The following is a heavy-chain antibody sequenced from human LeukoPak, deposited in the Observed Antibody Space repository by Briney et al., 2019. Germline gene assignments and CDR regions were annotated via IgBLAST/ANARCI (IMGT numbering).Heavy chain of an antibody. D-gene: IGHD2-2*01. CDR2: IYYSGST. J-gene: IGHJ6*03. Sequence: PSETLSLTCTVSGGSISDYYWNWIRQPPGKGLEWIGYIYYSGSTTYNPSLKSRVTMSVDTAKNQFSLKLRSVTAADTAVYYCARGDSCSSSNCYLRPMDVWGKGTTVTVSS. V-gene: IGHV4-59*01. CDR1: GGSISDYY. CDR3: ARGDSCSSSNCYLRPMDV.